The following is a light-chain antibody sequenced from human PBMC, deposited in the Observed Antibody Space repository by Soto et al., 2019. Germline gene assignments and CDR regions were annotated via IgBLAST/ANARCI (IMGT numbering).Light chain of an antibody. CDR2: GAS. Sequence: EIVMTQSPATLSVSPGERATLSCRASQSVSSNLAWYQQKPGQAPRLLIYGASTRANGITARFSGSGSGTEFTPTISSLQSEDFAVYSCQQYNNWPPLTFGGGTKVEIK. CDR3: QQYNNWPPLT. CDR1: QSVSSN. J-gene: IGKJ4*01. V-gene: IGKV3-15*01.